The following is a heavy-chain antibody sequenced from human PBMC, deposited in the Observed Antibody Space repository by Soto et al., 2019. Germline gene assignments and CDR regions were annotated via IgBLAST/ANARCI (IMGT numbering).Heavy chain of an antibody. J-gene: IGHJ6*02. CDR2: IKSISDGGTR. D-gene: IGHD2-2*01. CDR1: GFSFSNAW. Sequence: EVQLVESEGGLVKPGGSLRLSCAASGFSFSNAWMSWVRQAPGKGLEWVGRIKSISDGGTRNYAAPVKGSFTISGDDSKNMMFLEMNSLKIEASAVYHCSTTFCISTSCLSYGLDVWGQGTTVTVSS. V-gene: IGHV3-15*01. CDR3: STTFCISTSCLSYGLDV.